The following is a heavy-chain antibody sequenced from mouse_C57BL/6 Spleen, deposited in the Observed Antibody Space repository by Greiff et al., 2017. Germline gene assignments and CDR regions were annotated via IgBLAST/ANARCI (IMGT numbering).Heavy chain of an antibody. D-gene: IGHD1-1*01. CDR3: VYGSKWYFDV. CDR2: IYPSSGTT. CDR1: GYTFTSYG. V-gene: IGHV1-81*01. Sequence: QVQLQQSGAELARPGASVKLSCKASGYTFTSYGISWVKQRTGQGLEWIGEIYPSSGTTYYNEKFKGKATLTADQSSSTAYMELRSLTSEDSAVYYWVYGSKWYFDVWGTGTTVTVSS. J-gene: IGHJ1*03.